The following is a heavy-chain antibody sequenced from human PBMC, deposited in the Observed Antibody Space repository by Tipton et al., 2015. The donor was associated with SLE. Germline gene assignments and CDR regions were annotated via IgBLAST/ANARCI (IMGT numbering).Heavy chain of an antibody. J-gene: IGHJ4*02. CDR2: IYGGT. CDR3: ASTTNRGSGDLTY. Sequence: TLSLTCTVSGDSISNYYWNWIRQPPGKGLEWIGYIYGGTNYNPSLKSRVTISEDRSTNQFSLKLRSVTATDAAVYYCASTTNRGSGDLTYWGQGALVTVSS. CDR1: GDSISNYY. D-gene: IGHD2-21*02. V-gene: IGHV4-59*08.